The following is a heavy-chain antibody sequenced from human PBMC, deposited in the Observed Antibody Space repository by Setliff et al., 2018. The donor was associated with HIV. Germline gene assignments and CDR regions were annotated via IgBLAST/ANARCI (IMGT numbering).Heavy chain of an antibody. J-gene: IGHJ4*02. CDR3: ARVHYSWDSFDY. V-gene: IGHV4-59*01. CDR2: LSYSGST. D-gene: IGHD2-15*01. Sequence: SETLSLTCTVSGGSISSYSWTWIRQPPGKGLEWIGYLSYSGSTSYNPSLKSRVAISLDTSTPKNEFSLKLTSVTAADTAVYFCARVHYSWDSFDYWGQGTLVTVSS. CDR1: GGSISSYS.